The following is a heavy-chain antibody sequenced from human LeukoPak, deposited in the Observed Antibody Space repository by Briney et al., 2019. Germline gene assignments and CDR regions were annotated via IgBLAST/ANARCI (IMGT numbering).Heavy chain of an antibody. J-gene: IGHJ4*02. D-gene: IGHD3/OR15-3a*01. CDR3: AKGCEQKRFRCGMDL. CDR1: GFTFSNYG. Sequence: GGSLRLPCSASGFTFSNYGMQWVRQAPGKGLEGVALMSNDGGIKYYASSVRGRFTISRDNPENTLYLQMNSLRVDDTAVYYCAKGCEQKRFRCGMDLWGEGPPVTVSS. CDR2: MSNDGGIK. V-gene: IGHV3-30*18.